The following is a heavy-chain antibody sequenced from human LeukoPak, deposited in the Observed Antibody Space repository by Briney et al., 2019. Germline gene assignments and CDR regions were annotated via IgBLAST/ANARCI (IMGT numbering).Heavy chain of an antibody. D-gene: IGHD2-21*02. CDR3: ARVAVTGYNWFDP. V-gene: IGHV4-4*07. CDR2: IYSSGST. J-gene: IGHJ5*02. CDR1: GGSISSYY. Sequence: SETLSLTCSVSGGSISSYYWSWIRQPAGKGLEWIGRIYSSGSTNYNPSFQSRVTMSLDTSKSQFSLKLSSVTAADTAVYYCARVAVTGYNWFDPWGQGTLVTVSS.